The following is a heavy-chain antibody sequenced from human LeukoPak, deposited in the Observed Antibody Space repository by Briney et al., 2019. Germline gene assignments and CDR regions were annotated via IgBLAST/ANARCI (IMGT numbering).Heavy chain of an antibody. V-gene: IGHV3-48*03. CDR1: GFTFSSYE. CDR3: ARISAYVQGGAFDI. D-gene: IGHD5-12*01. J-gene: IGHJ3*02. CDR2: ITSSGSTI. Sequence: GESLRLSCAASGFTFSSYEMNWVRQAPGKGLEWVSYITSSGSTIYYADSVKGRFTISRDNAKNSLYLQMNSLRAEDTAVYYCARISAYVQGGAFDIWGQGIMVTVSS.